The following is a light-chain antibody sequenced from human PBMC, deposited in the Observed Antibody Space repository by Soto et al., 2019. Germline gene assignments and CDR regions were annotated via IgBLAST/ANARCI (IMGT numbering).Light chain of an antibody. V-gene: IGKV3-20*01. CDR2: DAS. Sequence: EIVLTQSPGTLSLSPGERATLSCRASQSVSSSYLAWYQQKPGQAPRLLIYDASSRATGIPDRFSGSGSGADFTSTSSRLAPEDSAVYYCQHYGRSPGLFTFGPGTRVEVK. J-gene: IGKJ3*01. CDR3: QHYGRSPGLFT. CDR1: QSVSSSY.